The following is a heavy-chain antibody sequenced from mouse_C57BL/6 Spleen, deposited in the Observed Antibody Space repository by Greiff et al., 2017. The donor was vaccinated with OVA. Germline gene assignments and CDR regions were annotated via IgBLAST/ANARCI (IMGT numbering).Heavy chain of an antibody. J-gene: IGHJ2*01. CDR3: ARLDGYYDYFDY. V-gene: IGHV1-53*01. Sequence: VKLKQPGTELVKPGASVKLSCKASGYTFTSYWMHWVKQRPGQGLEWIGNINPSNGGTNYNEKFKSKATLTVDKSSSTAYMQLSSLTSEDSAVYYCARLDGYYDYFDYWGQGTTLTVSS. CDR1: GYTFTSYW. D-gene: IGHD2-3*01. CDR2: INPSNGGT.